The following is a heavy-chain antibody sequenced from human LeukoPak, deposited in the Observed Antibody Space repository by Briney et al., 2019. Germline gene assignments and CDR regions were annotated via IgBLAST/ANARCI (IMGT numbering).Heavy chain of an antibody. CDR2: IYSGGGT. V-gene: IGHV3-53*01. Sequence: GGSLRLSCAASGFTVSSDSMNWVRQAPGKGLEWVSVIYSGGGTYYADSVKGRFTISRDNSKNTLYLQMNSLRAEDTAVYYCAKGSGIAAAEYIFDYWGQGTLVTVSS. CDR1: GFTVSSDS. CDR3: AKGSGIAAAEYIFDY. J-gene: IGHJ4*02. D-gene: IGHD6-13*01.